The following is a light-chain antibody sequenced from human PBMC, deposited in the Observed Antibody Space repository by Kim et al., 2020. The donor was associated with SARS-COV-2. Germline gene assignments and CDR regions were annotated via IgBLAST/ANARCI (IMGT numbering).Light chain of an antibody. J-gene: IGKJ4*01. CDR1: QSVSSN. CDR2: GAS. V-gene: IGKV3-15*01. Sequence: PGERATLSCRASQSVSSNVAWYQQKPGQAPRLLIYGASTRATGIPARFSGSGSGTEFTLTISSLQSEDFAVYYCQQYNNWPPGLTFGGGTKVDIK. CDR3: QQYNNWPPGLT.